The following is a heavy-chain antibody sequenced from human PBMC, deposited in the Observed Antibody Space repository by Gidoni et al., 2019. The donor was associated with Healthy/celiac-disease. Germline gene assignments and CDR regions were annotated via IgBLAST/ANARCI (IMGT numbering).Heavy chain of an antibody. Sequence: MQLVQSGPEVQKPGTSLKVPGKASAFTSNTSAMQWVRQARGQRLEWIGWIVVGSGNTNDAQKFQERVTITRDMSTSTAYMELSSLRSEDTAVYYCAADLGSDAYYYYYYGMDVWGQGTTVTVSS. CDR3: AADLGSDAYYYYYYGMDV. V-gene: IGHV1-58*02. CDR2: IVVGSGNT. J-gene: IGHJ6*02. CDR1: AFTSNTSA.